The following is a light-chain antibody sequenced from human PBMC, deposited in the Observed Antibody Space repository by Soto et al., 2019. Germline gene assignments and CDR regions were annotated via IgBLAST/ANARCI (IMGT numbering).Light chain of an antibody. CDR1: SSKIGSNY. Sequence: QSVLTQPPSASGTPGQRVTISCSGSSSKIGSNYVYWYQQLPGTAPKLLIYRNNQRPSGVPDRFSGSKSGTSASLAISGLRSEDEADYNCAAWDDSLSGPEFGGGTKVTVL. CDR3: AAWDDSLSGPE. J-gene: IGLJ2*01. CDR2: RNN. V-gene: IGLV1-47*01.